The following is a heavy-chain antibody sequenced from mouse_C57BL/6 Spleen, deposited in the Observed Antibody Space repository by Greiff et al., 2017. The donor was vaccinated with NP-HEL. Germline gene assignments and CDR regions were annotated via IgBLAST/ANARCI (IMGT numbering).Heavy chain of an antibody. CDR1: GFTFSSYA. D-gene: IGHD2-3*01. CDR3: ARSDDGYSWFAY. Sequence: EVKLQESGGGLVKPGGSLKLSCAASGFTFSSYAMSWVRQTPEKRLEWVATISDGGSYTYYPDNVKGRFTISRDNAKNNLYLQMSHLKSEDTAMYYCARSDDGYSWFAYWGKGTLVTVSA. V-gene: IGHV5-4*03. J-gene: IGHJ3*01. CDR2: ISDGGSYT.